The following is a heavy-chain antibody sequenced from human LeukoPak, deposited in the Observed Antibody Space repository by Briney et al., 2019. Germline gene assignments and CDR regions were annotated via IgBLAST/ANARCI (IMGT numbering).Heavy chain of an antibody. J-gene: IGHJ4*02. CDR1: GHTFTGYY. CDR3: ARGVFGESLES. D-gene: IGHD3-10*02. Sequence: ASVTLSCKASGHTFTGYYVYWVRQAPGQGVEWVGWMNPNVGGANFPQKFQGRVTVTSDPAISAAYMELRRLRSDDTAVYYCARGVFGESLESWGQGTLVTVSS. V-gene: IGHV1-2*02. CDR2: MNPNVGGA.